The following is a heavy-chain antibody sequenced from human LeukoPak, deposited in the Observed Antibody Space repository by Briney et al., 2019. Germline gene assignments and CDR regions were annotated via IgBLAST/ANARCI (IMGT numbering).Heavy chain of an antibody. CDR3: ATLTKYSGYDWRVL. CDR1: GYTLTELS. D-gene: IGHD5-12*01. Sequence: ASVKVSCKVSGYTLTELSMHWVRQAPGKGLEWMGGFDPEDGETIYAQKFQGRVTMTEDTSTDTAYMELSSLRSEDTAVYYCATLTKYSGYDWRVLWGQGTLVIVSS. J-gene: IGHJ4*02. CDR2: FDPEDGET. V-gene: IGHV1-24*01.